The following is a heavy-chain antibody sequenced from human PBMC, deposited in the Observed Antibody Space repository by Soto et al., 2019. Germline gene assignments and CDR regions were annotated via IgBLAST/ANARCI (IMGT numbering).Heavy chain of an antibody. J-gene: IGHJ4*02. V-gene: IGHV3-48*02. Sequence: EVQLVESGGDLVQRGGSLRLSCVASGFTFSVYSMNWVRQAPGKGLEWFSYITSDTKTIKYADSVKGRFTISIDNAKNSVYLQMNSLRDEDTAVYYCARSVEGHFDYWGQGTVVTVSS. CDR3: ARSVEGHFDY. CDR1: GFTFSVYS. CDR2: ITSDTKTI. D-gene: IGHD6-19*01.